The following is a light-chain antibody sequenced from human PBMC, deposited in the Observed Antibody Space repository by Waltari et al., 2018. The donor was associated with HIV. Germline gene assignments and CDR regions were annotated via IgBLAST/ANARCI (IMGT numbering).Light chain of an antibody. V-gene: IGKV3-11*01. CDR2: DAS. CDR1: QSVSSY. Sequence: ELVLTQSPATLYLSPGERATLSCRASQSVSSYLDWYQQKPGQAPSLLIYDASNRATGIPARFSGSGSGTDFTLTISSLESEDFAVYYCQQRRNWPKTFGQGTKVEIK. J-gene: IGKJ1*01. CDR3: QQRRNWPKT.